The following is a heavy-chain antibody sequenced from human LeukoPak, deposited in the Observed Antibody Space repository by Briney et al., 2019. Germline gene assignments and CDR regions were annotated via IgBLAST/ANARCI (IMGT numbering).Heavy chain of an antibody. CDR1: GYTFTSYY. J-gene: IGHJ4*02. CDR3: ARGDAWVVTAIPGPKTLDY. D-gene: IGHD2-21*02. CDR2: INPSGGST. Sequence: WASVKVSCKASGYTFTSYYMHWVRQAPGQGLEWMGIINPSGGSTSYAQKFQGRVTMTRDTSTSTVYMELSSLGSEDTAVYYCARGDAWVVTAIPGPKTLDYWGQGTLVTVSS. V-gene: IGHV1-46*01.